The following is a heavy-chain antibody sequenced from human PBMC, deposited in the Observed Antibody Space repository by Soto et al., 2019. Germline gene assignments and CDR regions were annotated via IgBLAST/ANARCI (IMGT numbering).Heavy chain of an antibody. V-gene: IGHV5-51*01. CDR1: GYILASYC. Sequence: PLECLNISCHASGYILASYCIGWVRQMPWKGLQWMGIIYPGDSYTRYGPSVQGQVTISADKSSSTAYLQWSSLKASATAMYYCARQDYDISAWGIDVWGQGTTVTVPS. J-gene: IGHJ6*02. CDR2: IYPGDSYT. CDR3: ARQDYDISAWGIDV. D-gene: IGHD3-9*01.